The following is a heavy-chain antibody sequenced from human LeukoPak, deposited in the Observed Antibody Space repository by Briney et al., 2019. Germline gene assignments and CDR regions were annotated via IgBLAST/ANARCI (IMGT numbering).Heavy chain of an antibody. CDR1: GGSFSGYY. Sequence: PSETLSLTCAVYGGSFSGYYWSWIRQPPGKGLEWIGEINHSGSTNYNPSLKSRVTISVDTSKNQFSLKLSSVTAADTAVYYCARTTRRDGYISFDYWGQGTLVTVSS. D-gene: IGHD5-24*01. V-gene: IGHV4-34*01. J-gene: IGHJ4*02. CDR2: INHSGST. CDR3: ARTTRRDGYISFDY.